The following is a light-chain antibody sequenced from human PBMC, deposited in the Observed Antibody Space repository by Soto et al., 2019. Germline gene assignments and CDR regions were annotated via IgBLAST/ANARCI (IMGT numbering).Light chain of an antibody. J-gene: IGKJ4*01. V-gene: IGKV1-39*01. CDR3: QHSYSTSALT. CDR1: QSISSY. Sequence: DIQMTQSPSSLSASVGDRVTITCRASQSISSYLNWYQQKPGKAPKLLIYAASSLQSGVPSRFSGSGSGTDFTLTISSLQPNDFAPYYCQHSYSTSALTFGGGTKVEIK. CDR2: AAS.